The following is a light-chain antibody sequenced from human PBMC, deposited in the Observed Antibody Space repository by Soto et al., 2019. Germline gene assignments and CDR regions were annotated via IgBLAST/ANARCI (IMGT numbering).Light chain of an antibody. CDR1: QSVGSN. Sequence: EVMMTKSPATLSVSTGETATLSCRASQSVGSNLAWYQQKPGQAPRLLIYGASSRATGIPDRFSGSGSGTDFTLTISRLEPEDFAVYYCQHYGSSPETFGQGTNVDIK. J-gene: IGKJ1*01. V-gene: IGKV3-20*01. CDR3: QHYGSSPET. CDR2: GAS.